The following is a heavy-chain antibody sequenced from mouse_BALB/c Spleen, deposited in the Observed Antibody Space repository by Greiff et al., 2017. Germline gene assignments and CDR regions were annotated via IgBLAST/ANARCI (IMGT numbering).Heavy chain of an antibody. J-gene: IGHJ2*01. CDR1: GYTFTSYW. CDR2: INPSTGYT. V-gene: IGHV1-7*01. D-gene: IGHD4-1*01. CDR3: ARITGPYYFDY. Sequence: QVHVKQSGAELAKPGASVKMSCKASGYTFTSYWMHWVKQRPGQGLEWIGYINPSTGYTEYNQKFKDKATLTADKSSSTAYMQLSSLTSEDSAVYYCARITGPYYFDYWGQGTTLTVSS.